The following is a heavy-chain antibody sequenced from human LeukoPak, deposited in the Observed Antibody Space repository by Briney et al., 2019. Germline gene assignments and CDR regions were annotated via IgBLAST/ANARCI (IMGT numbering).Heavy chain of an antibody. CDR3: ARRKVFGGSYGSNWCDP. Sequence: PSETLSLTCTVSGGSISSYYWSWIRQPPGKGLEWIGYIYYSGSTNYNPSLKSRVTISVDTSKNQFSLKLSSVTAADTAVYYCARRKVFGGSYGSNWCDPWGRGTLVTVSS. V-gene: IGHV4-59*08. D-gene: IGHD1-26*01. CDR1: GGSISSYY. CDR2: IYYSGST. J-gene: IGHJ5*02.